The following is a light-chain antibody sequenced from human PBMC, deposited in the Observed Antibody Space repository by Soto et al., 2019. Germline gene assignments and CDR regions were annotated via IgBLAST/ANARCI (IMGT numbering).Light chain of an antibody. CDR3: CSYAGSDVV. V-gene: IGLV2-23*01. Sequence: QSALTQPASVSGSPGQSITISCTGTSSDVGSYNLVSWYQQHPGKAPKLMIYEGSKRPSGVSNRFSGSKSGNTASLTISGLQAEDEADYYCCSYAGSDVVFGGWTKLTVL. CDR1: SSDVGSYNL. CDR2: EGS. J-gene: IGLJ2*01.